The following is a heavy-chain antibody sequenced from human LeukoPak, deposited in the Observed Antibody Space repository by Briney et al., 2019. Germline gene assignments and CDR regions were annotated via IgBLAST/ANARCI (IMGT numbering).Heavy chain of an antibody. CDR2: ISAYNGNT. V-gene: IGHV1-18*01. Sequence: ASVKVSCKASGYTFTSYGISWVRRAPGQGLEWMGWISAYNGNTNCAQKLQGRVTMTTDTSTSTAYMELRSLRSDDTAVYYCARVRYCSGGSCYPSYYYYGMDVWGQGTTVTVSS. CDR3: ARVRYCSGGSCYPSYYYYGMDV. D-gene: IGHD2-15*01. CDR1: GYTFTSYG. J-gene: IGHJ6*02.